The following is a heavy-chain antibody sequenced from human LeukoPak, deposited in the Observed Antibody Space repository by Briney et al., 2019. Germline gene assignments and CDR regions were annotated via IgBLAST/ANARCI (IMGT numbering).Heavy chain of an antibody. Sequence: SETLSLTCAVYGGSFSGYYWSWIRQPPGKGLEWIGEINHSGSTNYSPSLKSRVTISVDTSKNQFSLKLSSVTAADTAVYYCAREVSGNYEHWAHSWGQGILVTVSS. CDR3: AREVSGNYEHWAHS. CDR1: GGSFSGYY. D-gene: IGHD3-10*01. V-gene: IGHV4-34*01. CDR2: INHSGST. J-gene: IGHJ4*02.